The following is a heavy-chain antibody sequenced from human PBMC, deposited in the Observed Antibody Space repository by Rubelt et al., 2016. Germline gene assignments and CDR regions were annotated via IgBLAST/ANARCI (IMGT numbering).Heavy chain of an antibody. D-gene: IGHD5-18*01. CDR2: ILEDESRK. Sequence: QVQLVESGGGVVQPGRSLRLSCVASGFSLTNYGIQWVRQAPGKGLEWVAVILEDESRKYYADSVKGRVTISRDTPKNTVYLQINSLRGDDTAVYYCAKVEGYGWIEHWGQGTLLTVSS. CDR1: GFSLTNYG. V-gene: IGHV3-33*06. J-gene: IGHJ4*02. CDR3: AKVEGYGWIEH.